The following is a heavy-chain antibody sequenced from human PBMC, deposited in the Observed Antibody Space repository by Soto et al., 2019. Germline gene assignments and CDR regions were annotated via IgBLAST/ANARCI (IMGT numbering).Heavy chain of an antibody. CDR2: ISHDATSQ. CDR3: ARDTGDFWSGSGYYFYGMDV. D-gene: IGHD3-3*01. CDR1: GFTFDSYG. Sequence: PGGSLRLSCAASGFTFDSYGIHWVRQAPGKGLEWVALISHDATSQSYADSVKGRFTISRDNSKNTVDLQMNSLRGEDTAVYYCARDTGDFWSGSGYYFYGMDVWGQATSVTVSS. J-gene: IGHJ6*02. V-gene: IGHV3-30-3*01.